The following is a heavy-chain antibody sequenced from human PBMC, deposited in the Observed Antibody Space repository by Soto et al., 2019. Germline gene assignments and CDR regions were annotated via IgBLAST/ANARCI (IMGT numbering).Heavy chain of an antibody. CDR2: ISGSRNYI. CDR3: AREMVTTVVNDWYFDI. D-gene: IGHD4-17*01. V-gene: IGHV3-21*01. J-gene: IGHJ2*01. CDR1: GFTFSSYN. Sequence: GGSLRLSCAASGFTFSSYNMNWVRQAPGKGLEWVSSISGSRNYIYYADSVKGRFTISRDNAKNSLLLQMNSLRAEDTAVYFCAREMVTTVVNDWYFDIWGRGTLVTVSS.